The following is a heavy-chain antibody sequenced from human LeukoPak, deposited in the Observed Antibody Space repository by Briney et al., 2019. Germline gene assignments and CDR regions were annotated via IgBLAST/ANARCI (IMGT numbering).Heavy chain of an antibody. CDR2: IWHDGSAE. V-gene: IGHV3-33*03. D-gene: IGHD6-19*01. CDR1: GFIFSSYG. J-gene: IGHJ4*02. CDR3: AKDNRGGWSGYFDY. Sequence: LGGSLRLSCAASGFIFSSYGMYWVRQAPGKGLEWVGVIWHDGSAEFYADSVKGRFSISRDDSKNTVYLQMNSLRVEDTALYYCAKDNRGGWSGYFDYWGQGILVTVSS.